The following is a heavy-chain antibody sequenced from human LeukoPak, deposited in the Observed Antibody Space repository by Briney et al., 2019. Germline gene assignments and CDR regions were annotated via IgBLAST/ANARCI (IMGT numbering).Heavy chain of an antibody. CDR1: GYTFTSYG. D-gene: IGHD3-22*01. V-gene: IGHV1-18*01. Sequence: ASVKVSCKASGYTFTSYGINWVRQAPGQGLEWMGWIRVYNSNTNYAQKLQGRVTMTTDTSTSTAYMELRSLRSDDTAVYYCARGPGGRSGYYPLEDYYYYYYMDVWGKGTTVTVSS. J-gene: IGHJ6*03. CDR3: ARGPGGRSGYYPLEDYYYYYYMDV. CDR2: IRVYNSNT.